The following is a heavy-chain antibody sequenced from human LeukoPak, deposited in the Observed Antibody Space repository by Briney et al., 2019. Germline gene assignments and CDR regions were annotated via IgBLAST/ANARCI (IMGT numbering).Heavy chain of an antibody. Sequence: GRSLRLSCAASGFTFSSYAMHWVRQAPGKGLEWVAVISYDGSNKYYADSVKGRFTISRDNAKNSLYLQMNSLRAEDTAVYYCARDSYYGSGAYYYYYMDVWGKGTTVTISS. CDR2: ISYDGSNK. V-gene: IGHV3-30*04. J-gene: IGHJ6*03. D-gene: IGHD3-10*01. CDR3: ARDSYYGSGAYYYYYMDV. CDR1: GFTFSSYA.